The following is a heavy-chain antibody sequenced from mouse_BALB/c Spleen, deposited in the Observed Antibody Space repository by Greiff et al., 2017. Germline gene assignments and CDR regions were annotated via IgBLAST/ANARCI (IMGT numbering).Heavy chain of an antibody. V-gene: IGHV1-54*01. Sequence: QVQLQQSGAELVRPGTSVKVSCKASGYAFTNYLIEWVKQRPGQGLEWIGVINPGSGGTNYNEKFKGKATLTADKSSSTAYMQLSSLTSDDSAVYFCARDDPYFDVWGAGTTVTVSS. D-gene: IGHD2-3*01. CDR1: GYAFTNYL. CDR3: ARDDPYFDV. CDR2: INPGSGGT. J-gene: IGHJ1*01.